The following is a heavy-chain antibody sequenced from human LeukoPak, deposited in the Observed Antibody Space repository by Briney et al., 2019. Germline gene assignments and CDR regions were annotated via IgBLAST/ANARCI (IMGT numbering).Heavy chain of an antibody. V-gene: IGHV3-23*01. CDR2: ISSSGGST. Sequence: GGSLRLSCAASGFTFSSYAMSWVRQAPGKGLEWVSAISSSGGSTYYAGSLKGRFSISRDSSKNTLSLQLNSLRAEDTAVYYCAKGNGGSCYSCIDYWGQGTLVIVSS. CDR1: GFTFSSYA. CDR3: AKGNGGSCYSCIDY. D-gene: IGHD2-15*01. J-gene: IGHJ4*02.